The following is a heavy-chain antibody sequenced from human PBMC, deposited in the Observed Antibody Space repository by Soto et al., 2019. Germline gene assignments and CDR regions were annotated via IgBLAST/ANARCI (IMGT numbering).Heavy chain of an antibody. CDR1: GFTFSSYA. CDR2: ISGSSGRT. J-gene: IGHJ6*03. D-gene: IGHD3-10*01. Sequence: QLLESGGGLVQPGGSLRLSCAASGFTFSSYALSWVRQAPGKGLELVSGISGSSGRTNYADSVKGRFTISRDNPKNTLFLQMDSLRVEDTAVYFCAKELWFGELIYYYMDVWGKGTTVTVSS. CDR3: AKELWFGELIYYYMDV. V-gene: IGHV3-23*01.